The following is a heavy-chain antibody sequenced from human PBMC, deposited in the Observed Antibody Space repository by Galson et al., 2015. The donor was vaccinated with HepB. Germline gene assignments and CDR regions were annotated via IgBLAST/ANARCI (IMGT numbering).Heavy chain of an antibody. D-gene: IGHD1-26*01. J-gene: IGHJ1*01. V-gene: IGHV1-18*04. CDR3: AKDRSQGATAEYFQH. Sequence: SVKVSCKASGYTFTSYGISWVRQAPGQGLEWMGWISAYNGNTNYAQKLQGRVTMTTDTSTSTAYMELRSLRSDDTAVYYCAKDRSQGATAEYFQHWGQGTLVTVSS. CDR2: ISAYNGNT. CDR1: GYTFTSYG.